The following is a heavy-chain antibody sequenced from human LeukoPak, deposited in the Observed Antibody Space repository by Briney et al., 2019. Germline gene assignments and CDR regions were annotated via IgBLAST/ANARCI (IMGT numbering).Heavy chain of an antibody. D-gene: IGHD3-22*01. CDR2: ISYDGSNK. V-gene: IGHV3-30-3*01. Sequence: GGSLRLSCAASGFTFSSYAMHWVRQAPGKGLEWVAVISYDGSNKYYAGSVKGRFTISRDNSKNTLYLQMNSLRAEDTAVYYCAREPYDSSGYYYYWGQGTLVTVSS. J-gene: IGHJ4*01. CDR3: AREPYDSSGYYYY. CDR1: GFTFSSYA.